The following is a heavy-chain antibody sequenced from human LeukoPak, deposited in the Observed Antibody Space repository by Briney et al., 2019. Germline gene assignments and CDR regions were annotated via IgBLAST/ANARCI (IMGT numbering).Heavy chain of an antibody. CDR2: INHSGST. D-gene: IGHD3-9*01. Sequence: SETLSLTCAVYGGSFGGYYWSWIRQPPGKGLEWIGEINHSGSTNYNPSLKSRVTISVDTSKNQFSLKLSSVTAADTAVYYCAREGLRYFDWLSSHFDYWGQGTLVTVSS. V-gene: IGHV4-34*01. CDR1: GGSFGGYY. J-gene: IGHJ4*02. CDR3: AREGLRYFDWLSSHFDY.